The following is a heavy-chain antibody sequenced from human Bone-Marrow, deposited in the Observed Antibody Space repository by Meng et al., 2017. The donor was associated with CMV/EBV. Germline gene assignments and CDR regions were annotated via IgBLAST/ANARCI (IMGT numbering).Heavy chain of an antibody. Sequence: ASVTVSCKASGYTFTGYYMHWVRLAPGQGLEWMGWINPNRGRTNNAQKFQGRVTMTRDTSISTAYMELSRLRSDDTAVYDCSRDVTDIVVVPAAMGWFDPWGQGTLVTVSS. CDR2: INPNRGRT. J-gene: IGHJ5*02. CDR1: GYTFTGYY. D-gene: IGHD2-2*01. V-gene: IGHV1-2*02. CDR3: SRDVTDIVVVPAAMGWFDP.